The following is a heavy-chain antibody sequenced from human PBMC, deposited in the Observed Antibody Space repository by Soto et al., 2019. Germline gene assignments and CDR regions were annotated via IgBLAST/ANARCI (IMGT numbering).Heavy chain of an antibody. CDR2: IWYDGSNK. CDR1: GFTFSSYG. J-gene: IGHJ4*02. D-gene: IGHD2-15*01. Sequence: PGRSLRLCCAASGFTFSSYGMHWVRQAPGNGLEWVAVIWYDGSNKYYADSVKGRFTISRDNSKNTLYLQMNSLRAEGTAVYYCAREDPDCSGGSCYSGTYNFDYWGQGTLVTVSS. V-gene: IGHV3-33*01. CDR3: AREDPDCSGGSCYSGTYNFDY.